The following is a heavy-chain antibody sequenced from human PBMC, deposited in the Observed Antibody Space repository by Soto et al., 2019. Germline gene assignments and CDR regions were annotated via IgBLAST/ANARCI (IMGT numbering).Heavy chain of an antibody. J-gene: IGHJ3*02. Sequence: QVQVVESGGGVVQPGRSLRLSCAASGFTFSNYGMYWVSQAPGKGLEWVAVIWYDGSNKYYADSVKGRFTISRDNSQNTLYLQMNSLRAEDTAVYYCGAEYRGAFEIWGQGTMVTVSA. CDR3: GAEYRGAFEI. CDR2: IWYDGSNK. CDR1: GFTFSNYG. D-gene: IGHD2-2*01. V-gene: IGHV3-33*01.